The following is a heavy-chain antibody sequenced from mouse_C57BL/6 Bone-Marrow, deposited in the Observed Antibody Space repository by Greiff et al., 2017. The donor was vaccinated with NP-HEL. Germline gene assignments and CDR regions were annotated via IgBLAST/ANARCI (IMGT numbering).Heavy chain of an antibody. J-gene: IGHJ1*03. CDR2: INPSSGYT. Sequence: QVQLQQSGAELARPGASVKMSCKASGYTFTSYTMHWVKQRPGQGLEWIGYINPSSGYTKSNQKFKDKATLTADKSSSTAYMQLSSLTSEDSAVYYCARGLPHWYFDVWGTGTTVTVSS. CDR1: GYTFTSYT. CDR3: ARGLPHWYFDV. V-gene: IGHV1-4*01. D-gene: IGHD2-2*01.